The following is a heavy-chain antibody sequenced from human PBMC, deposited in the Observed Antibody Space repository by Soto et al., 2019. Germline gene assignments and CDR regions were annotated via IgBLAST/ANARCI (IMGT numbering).Heavy chain of an antibody. CDR2: ISYSGTT. CDR3: ATMGTPVTGLSYFDS. J-gene: IGHJ4*01. CDR1: GGCLSNYY. Sequence: SETLSLTCTACGGCLSNYYWSGIRQPPGKGLEWIGFISYSGTTHYSASLRSRVSISVDTSKNQFSLDLSSVTAADTAVYYCATMGTPVTGLSYFDSWGHGTLVTVSP. D-gene: IGHD4-17*01. V-gene: IGHV4-30-4*01.